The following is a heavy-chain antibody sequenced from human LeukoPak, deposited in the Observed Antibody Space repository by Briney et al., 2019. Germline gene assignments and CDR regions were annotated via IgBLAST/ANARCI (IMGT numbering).Heavy chain of an antibody. CDR1: GFTFSTYA. J-gene: IGHJ6*03. Sequence: GGSLRLSCGASGFTFSTYAMAWVRQAPGEGLEWVSSLNDVGDDAYYADSVKGRFTISRDNRKNILFLQMSSLRAEDTAVYYCASRDITGNMDVWGKGTTVTVSS. CDR2: LNDVGDDA. V-gene: IGHV3-23*01. CDR3: ASRDITGNMDV. D-gene: IGHD1-20*01.